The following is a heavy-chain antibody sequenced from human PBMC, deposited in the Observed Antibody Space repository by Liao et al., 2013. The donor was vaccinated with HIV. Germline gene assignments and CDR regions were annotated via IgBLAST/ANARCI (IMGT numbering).Heavy chain of an antibody. CDR1: GGSISSGGYY. J-gene: IGHJ1*01. V-gene: IGHV4-61*02. Sequence: QVQLQESGPGLVKPSQTLSLTCTVSGGSISSGGYYWSWIRQPAGKGLEWIGRIYTTGGTNYNPSLKSRITISVDTPKNQFSLKLNSVTAADTAVYYCANERAAAVAEYVQHWGQGTLVTVSS. CDR2: IYTTGGT. CDR3: ANERAAAVAEYVQH. D-gene: IGHD6-13*01.